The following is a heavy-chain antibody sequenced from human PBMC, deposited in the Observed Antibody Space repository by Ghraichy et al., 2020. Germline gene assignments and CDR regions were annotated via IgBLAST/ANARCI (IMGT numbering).Heavy chain of an antibody. J-gene: IGHJ5*01. CDR2: IYYSGST. Sequence: SETLSLTYSVSGGSINSSRDYWRCVRQPPYKGLDWVGSIYYSGSTYYNPSLKSRVTISVDTSKNQLSLKLSSVTAADTAVYYCARQLADFWSGYSWFDSWGQGTLVTVSS. CDR1: GGSINSSRDY. CDR3: ARQLADFWSGYSWFDS. D-gene: IGHD3-3*01. V-gene: IGHV4-39*01.